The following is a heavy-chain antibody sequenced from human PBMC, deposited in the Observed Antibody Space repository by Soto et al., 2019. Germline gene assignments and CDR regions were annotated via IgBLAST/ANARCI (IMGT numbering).Heavy chain of an antibody. J-gene: IGHJ6*02. CDR3: ARIYCAGGNCYRRGGFYYGMDV. CDR1: GFSLTTGGMG. CDR2: IYWDDDK. Sequence: QITLKESGPTLVQPTQTLTLTCSCSGFSLTTGGMGVGSIRQPPGKALEWLALIYWDDDKGYSPSLKSRLTIIKDISKNQVVLTMTNMDPVDTATYYCARIYCAGGNCYRRGGFYYGMDVWGQGTTVTVSS. D-gene: IGHD2-8*02. V-gene: IGHV2-5*02.